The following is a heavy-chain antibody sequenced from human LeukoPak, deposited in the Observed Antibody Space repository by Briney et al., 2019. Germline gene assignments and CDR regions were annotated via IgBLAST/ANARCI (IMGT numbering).Heavy chain of an antibody. Sequence: GGSLRLSCAASGFTFSSYSMNWVRQAPGKGLEWVSSISSSSSYIYYADSVKGRLTISRDNAKNSLYLQMNSLRAEDTAVYYCARDDTAMANDYWGQGTLVTVSS. CDR2: ISSSSSYI. J-gene: IGHJ4*02. D-gene: IGHD5-18*01. CDR1: GFTFSSYS. V-gene: IGHV3-21*01. CDR3: ARDDTAMANDY.